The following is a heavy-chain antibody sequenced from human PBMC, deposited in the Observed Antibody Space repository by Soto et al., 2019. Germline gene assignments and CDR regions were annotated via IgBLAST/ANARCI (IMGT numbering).Heavy chain of an antibody. CDR3: AKNLPRTGRFDY. J-gene: IGHJ4*02. V-gene: IGHV4-39*01. CDR2: IYYSGKT. Sequence: QLQLHESGPGLVKPSETLSLTCSLSGASITSTTYFWAWVRQPPGQGLEWVDSIYYSGKTHYNPSLKSRTTISVDRSRNQFSLQLSSVTASDTAVYYCAKNLPRTGRFDYWGQGTVVTVSS. CDR1: GASITSTTYF.